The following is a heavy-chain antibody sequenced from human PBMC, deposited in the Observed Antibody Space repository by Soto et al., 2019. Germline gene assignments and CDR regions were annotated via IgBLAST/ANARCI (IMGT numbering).Heavy chain of an antibody. CDR2: IWYDGSNK. D-gene: IGHD2-2*01. Sequence: QVQLVESGGGVVQPGRSLRLSCAASGFTFSSYGMHWVRQAPGKGLEWVAVIWYDGSNKYYADSVKGRFTISRDNSKNTLYLQMNSLRAEDTAVYYCARAPWGYCSSTSCYGGGGSDYWGQGTLVTVSS. V-gene: IGHV3-33*01. CDR1: GFTFSSYG. CDR3: ARAPWGYCSSTSCYGGGGSDY. J-gene: IGHJ4*02.